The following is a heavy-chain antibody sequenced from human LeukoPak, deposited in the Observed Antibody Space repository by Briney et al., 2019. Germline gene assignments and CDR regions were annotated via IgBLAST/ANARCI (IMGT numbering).Heavy chain of an antibody. V-gene: IGHV4-34*01. D-gene: IGHD4-17*01. CDR1: GGSFSGYY. CDR3: ARGVGDYDAFDI. J-gene: IGHJ3*02. Sequence: PSETLSLTCAVYGGSFSGYYWSWIRQPPGKGLEGIGDINHSGSTNYNPSLKSRVTISVDTSKNQFSLKLSSVTAADTAVYYCARGVGDYDAFDIWGQGTMVTVSS. CDR2: INHSGST.